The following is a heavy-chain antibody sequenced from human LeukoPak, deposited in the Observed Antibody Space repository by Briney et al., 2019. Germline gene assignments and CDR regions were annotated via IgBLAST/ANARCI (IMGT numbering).Heavy chain of an antibody. V-gene: IGHV4-39*01. Sequence: SDTLSLTCIVSGGSISSIYYYWGWIRQPPGKGLEWIGSVYYSGSTFYNPSLKSRVTTSVDTSKSQFSLKLNSMTAADTAVYYCARGYCSGGSCYWGDYWGQGALVTVSS. CDR2: VYYSGST. CDR3: ARGYCSGGSCYWGDY. D-gene: IGHD2-15*01. J-gene: IGHJ4*02. CDR1: GGSISSIYYY.